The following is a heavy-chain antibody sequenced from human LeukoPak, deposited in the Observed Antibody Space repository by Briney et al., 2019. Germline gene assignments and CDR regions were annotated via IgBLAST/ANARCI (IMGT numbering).Heavy chain of an antibody. CDR1: GGSFSGYY. CDR3: ARVRVEAWFLFGRQAAPAYFDY. J-gene: IGHJ4*02. V-gene: IGHV4-34*01. Sequence: PSETLSLTCAVYGGSFSGYYWSWIRQPPGKGLEWIGEINHSGGTNYNPSLKSRVTISVDTSKNQFSLKLSSVTAADTAVYYCARVRVEAWFLFGRQAAPAYFDYWGQGTLVTVSS. CDR2: INHSGGT. D-gene: IGHD3-16*01.